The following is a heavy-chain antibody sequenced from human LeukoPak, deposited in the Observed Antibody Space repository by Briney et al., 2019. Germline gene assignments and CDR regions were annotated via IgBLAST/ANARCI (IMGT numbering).Heavy chain of an antibody. Sequence: ASVTVSCKASGYTFTDFFMHWVRQAPGQGLEGMGWINPNSGGTNHAQKFQGRVTMTSDTSLSTVYMDLSRLRSDDTALDYCGRDKGSGGSGCSDAFHLWGQGTMLPVSS. CDR3: GRDKGSGGSGCSDAFHL. CDR2: INPNSGGT. CDR1: GYTFTDFF. J-gene: IGHJ3*01. V-gene: IGHV1-2*02. D-gene: IGHD6-19*01.